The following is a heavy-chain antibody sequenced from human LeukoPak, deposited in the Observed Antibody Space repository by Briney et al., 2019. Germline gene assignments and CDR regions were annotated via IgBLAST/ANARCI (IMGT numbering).Heavy chain of an antibody. Sequence: SETLSLTCTVSGGSISSYYWSWIRQPPGKGLEWIGYIYYSGSTNYNPSLESRVTISVDTSKNQFSLKLSSVTAADTAVYYCARAPYYDFWSGSYYFDYWGQGTLVTVSS. CDR1: GGSISSYY. D-gene: IGHD3-3*01. J-gene: IGHJ4*02. CDR2: IYYSGST. CDR3: ARAPYYDFWSGSYYFDY. V-gene: IGHV4-59*01.